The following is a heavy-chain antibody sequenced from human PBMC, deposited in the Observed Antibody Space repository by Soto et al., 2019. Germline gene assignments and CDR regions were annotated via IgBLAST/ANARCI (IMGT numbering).Heavy chain of an antibody. J-gene: IGHJ4*02. CDR3: AKYAGYYDSSGYPTLDEVDY. V-gene: IGHV3-23*01. CDR2: ISGSGGST. CDR1: GFTFSSYA. Sequence: GGSLRLSCAASGFTFSSYAMSWVRQAPGKGLEWVSAISGSGGSTYYADSVKGRFTISRDNSKNTLYLQMNSLRAEDTAVYYCAKYAGYYDSSGYPTLDEVDYWGQGTLVTVSS. D-gene: IGHD3-22*01.